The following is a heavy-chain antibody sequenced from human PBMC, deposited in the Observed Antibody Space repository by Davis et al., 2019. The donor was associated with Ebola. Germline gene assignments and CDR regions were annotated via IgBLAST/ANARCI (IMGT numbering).Heavy chain of an antibody. J-gene: IGHJ6*02. CDR1: GGSISSYY. CDR3: ARDAHPNYDILTGGYYYYYGMDV. V-gene: IGHV4-59*12. D-gene: IGHD3-9*01. Sequence: SETLSLTCTVSGGSISSYYWSWIRQPPGKGLEWIGYIYYSGSTNYNPSLKSRVTISVDTSKNQFSLKLSSVTAADTAVYYCARDAHPNYDILTGGYYYYYGMDVWGQGTTVTVSS. CDR2: IYYSGST.